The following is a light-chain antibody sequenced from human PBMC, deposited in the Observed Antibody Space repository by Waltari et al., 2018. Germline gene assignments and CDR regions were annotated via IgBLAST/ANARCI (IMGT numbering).Light chain of an antibody. CDR3: QSYDSALSAV. J-gene: IGLJ3*02. V-gene: IGLV1-40*01. Sequence: QPVLTQPPSVSGVPGQVVTISCTGSSSNIGAGHDVHWYQQLPGAAPKLLIYAYSNRPSGVPDRFYGSKSGTSASLAITGLQAEDEADYYCQSYDSALSAVFGGGTKVTVL. CDR1: SSNIGAGHD. CDR2: AYS.